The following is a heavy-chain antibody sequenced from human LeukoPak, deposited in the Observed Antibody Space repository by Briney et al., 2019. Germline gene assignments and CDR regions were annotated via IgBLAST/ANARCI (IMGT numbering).Heavy chain of an antibody. CDR2: INWNGGST. V-gene: IGHV3-20*04. CDR1: GFTFDDYG. CDR3: ARDALKYYYDSSGYYFSY. D-gene: IGHD3-22*01. J-gene: IGHJ4*02. Sequence: PGGSLRLSCAASGFTFDDYGMSWVRQAPGKGLEWVSGINWNGGSTGYADSVKGRFTISRDNAKSSLYLQMNSLRAEDTALYYCARDALKYYYDSSGYYFSYWGQGTLVTVSS.